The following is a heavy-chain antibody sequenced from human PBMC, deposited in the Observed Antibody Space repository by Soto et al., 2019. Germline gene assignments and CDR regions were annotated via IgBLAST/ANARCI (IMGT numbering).Heavy chain of an antibody. V-gene: IGHV5-51*01. J-gene: IGHJ6*02. CDR1: GYRFASYW. CDR3: ARTRSFTLGFYYDGMDV. D-gene: IGHD6-6*01. CDR2: IYPGDSDT. Sequence: GESRKISFQGSGYRFASYWIGWVRQMPGKDVEWMVIIYPGDSDTRYSPSFQGQVTISADKSLRTAYLQWTSLKASNTALYYCARTRSFTLGFYYDGMDVWGQGTTVTVSS.